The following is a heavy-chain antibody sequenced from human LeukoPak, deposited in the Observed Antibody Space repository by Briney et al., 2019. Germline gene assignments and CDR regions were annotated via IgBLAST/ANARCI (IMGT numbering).Heavy chain of an antibody. D-gene: IGHD2-2*01. CDR1: VYTFTTYG. J-gene: IGHJ4*02. CDR3: ARGEVSASLYWFDF. CDR2: VSGYTGNT. Sequence: ASVTLSFTPSVYTFTTYGVSWVRQAPGQGLEWMGWVSGYTGNTNYADRFQGRVTMTTTTSTSTFYMELTMLRSDDTAVYYGARGEVSASLYWFDFEGQGPLATV. V-gene: IGHV1-18*01.